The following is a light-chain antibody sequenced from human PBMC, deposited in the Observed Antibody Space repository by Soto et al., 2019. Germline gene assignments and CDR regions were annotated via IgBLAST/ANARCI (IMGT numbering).Light chain of an antibody. CDR1: QSVSSY. Sequence: EIVLTQSPATLSLSPGNRATLSCRASQSVSSYLAWYQQKPGQAPRRLIYDASNSATCIKDRFSGSGSGTDFPLTISSLETEDFAVYYCQQRSNWPSTFGGGTKVEIK. V-gene: IGKV3-11*01. CDR2: DAS. J-gene: IGKJ4*01. CDR3: QQRSNWPST.